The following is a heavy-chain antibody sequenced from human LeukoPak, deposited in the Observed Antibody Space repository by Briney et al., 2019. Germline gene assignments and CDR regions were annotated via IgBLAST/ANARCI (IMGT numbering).Heavy chain of an antibody. CDR3: ARAALAVAGTGWFDP. Sequence: ASVKVSCKASGYTFTSYGISWVRQAPGQGLEWMGWISAYNGNTNYAQKLQGRVTKTTGTSTSTAYMELRSLRSDDTAVYYCARAALAVAGTGWFDPWGQGTLVTVSS. J-gene: IGHJ5*02. CDR2: ISAYNGNT. V-gene: IGHV1-18*01. CDR1: GYTFTSYG. D-gene: IGHD6-19*01.